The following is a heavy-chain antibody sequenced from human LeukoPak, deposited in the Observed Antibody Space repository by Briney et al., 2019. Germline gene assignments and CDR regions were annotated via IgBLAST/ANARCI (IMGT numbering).Heavy chain of an antibody. Sequence: GGSLRLSCAASGFTFSSYAVHWVRQAPGKGLEWVAVISYDGSNKYYADSVKGRFTISRDNSKNTLYLQMNSLRAEDTAVYYCARGANRDYYYYGMDVWGQGTTVTVSS. V-gene: IGHV3-30-3*01. J-gene: IGHJ6*02. CDR1: GFTFSSYA. CDR3: ARGANRDYYYYGMDV. D-gene: IGHD3-16*01. CDR2: ISYDGSNK.